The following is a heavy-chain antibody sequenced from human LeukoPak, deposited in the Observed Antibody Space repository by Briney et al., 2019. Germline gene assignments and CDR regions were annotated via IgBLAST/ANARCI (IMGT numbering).Heavy chain of an antibody. CDR3: ARGYDYLYAEYFQH. V-gene: IGHV1-8*01. CDR1: GYTFTSYD. J-gene: IGHJ1*01. Sequence: GASVKVSCKASGYTFTSYDINWVRQATGQGLEWMGWMNPNSGNTGYAQKFQGRVTMTRNTSISTAYMELSSLRSEDTAVYYCARGYDYLYAEYFQHWGQGTLVTVS. D-gene: IGHD4-11*01. CDR2: MNPNSGNT.